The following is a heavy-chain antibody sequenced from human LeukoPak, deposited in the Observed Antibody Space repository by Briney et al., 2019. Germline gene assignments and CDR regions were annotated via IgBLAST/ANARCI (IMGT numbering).Heavy chain of an antibody. Sequence: APVKVSCKASGYTFTSYGISWVRQAPGQGLEWMGWISAYNGNTNYAQKLQGRVTMTTDTSTSTAYMELRSLRSDDTAVYYCARDPDDFWSGYYTGYYYYMDVWGKGTTVTVSS. CDR3: ARDPDDFWSGYYTGYYYYMDV. J-gene: IGHJ6*03. CDR2: ISAYNGNT. D-gene: IGHD3-3*01. CDR1: GYTFTSYG. V-gene: IGHV1-18*01.